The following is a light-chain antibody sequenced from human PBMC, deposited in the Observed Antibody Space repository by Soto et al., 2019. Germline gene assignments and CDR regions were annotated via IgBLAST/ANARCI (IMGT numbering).Light chain of an antibody. J-gene: IGKJ1*01. V-gene: IGKV3-15*01. CDR1: QSVSSSY. CDR2: GAS. CDR3: QHYNNWPPWT. Sequence: EIVLTQSPGTLSLSPGERATLSCRASQSVSSSYLAWYQQKPGQAPRLLIYGASTRATAIPARFSGSGSGTQFTLTITSLQSEDFAVYYCQHYNNWPPWTFGQGTKVDNK.